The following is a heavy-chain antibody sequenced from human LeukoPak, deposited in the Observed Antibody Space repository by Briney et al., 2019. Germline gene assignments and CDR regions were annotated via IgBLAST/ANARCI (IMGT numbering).Heavy chain of an antibody. J-gene: IGHJ6*02. V-gene: IGHV4-34*01. CDR3: ASAGYCSGGSCSHYYYYYGMDV. CDR1: GGSISSYY. Sequence: SETLSLTCTVSGGSISSYYWSWIRQPPGKGLEWIGEINHSGSTNYNPSLKSRVTISVDTSKNQFSLKLSSVTAADTAVYYCASAGYCSGGSCSHYYYYYGMDVWGQGTTVTVSS. D-gene: IGHD2-15*01. CDR2: INHSGST.